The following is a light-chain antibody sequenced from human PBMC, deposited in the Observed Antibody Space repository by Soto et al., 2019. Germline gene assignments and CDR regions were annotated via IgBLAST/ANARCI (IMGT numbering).Light chain of an antibody. J-gene: IGKJ2*01. Sequence: EIVLTQSPGTLSLSPGERATLSCRASQSVGSSYLAWFQQRPGQAPRLLIYGASSRATAIPDRFSGSGSGTDFTLTISRLEPEDFAVYYCQHYGSSPYTFGQGTKLEIK. CDR1: QSVGSSY. CDR2: GAS. CDR3: QHYGSSPYT. V-gene: IGKV3-20*01.